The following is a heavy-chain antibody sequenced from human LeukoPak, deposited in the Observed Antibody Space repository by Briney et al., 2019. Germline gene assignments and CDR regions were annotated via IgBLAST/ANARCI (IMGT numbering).Heavy chain of an antibody. CDR1: GGSFNGYY. CDR2: INHSGST. CDR3: ARARRVTIAAAGSFDY. Sequence: SETLSLTCAVYGGSFNGYYWSWIRQPPGKGLEWIGEINHSGSTNYNPSLKSRVTISVDTSKNQFSLKLSSVTAADTAVYYCARARRVTIAAAGSFDYWGQGTLVTVSS. V-gene: IGHV4-34*01. J-gene: IGHJ4*02. D-gene: IGHD6-13*01.